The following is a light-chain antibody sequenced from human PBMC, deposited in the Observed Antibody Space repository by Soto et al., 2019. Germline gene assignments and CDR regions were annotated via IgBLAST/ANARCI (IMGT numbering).Light chain of an antibody. CDR2: AAS. V-gene: IGKV1-27*01. J-gene: IGKJ3*01. CDR3: QKYDTAPLFT. Sequence: TQSPATLSLSPGERATLSCRASQSAGIKLAWYQLKPGKLPKLLIYAASTLQSGVPSRFSGSGSGTDFTLTISSLQPEDVATYYCQKYDTAPLFTFGPGTRVDVK. CDR1: QSAGIK.